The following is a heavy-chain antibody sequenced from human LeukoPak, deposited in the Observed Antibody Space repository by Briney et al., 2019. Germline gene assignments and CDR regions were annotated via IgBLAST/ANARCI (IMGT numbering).Heavy chain of an antibody. CDR2: IYVTGN. D-gene: IGHD1-26*01. CDR3: ARHIVGGIEDMDV. V-gene: IGHV4-59*08. Sequence: SETLSLTCTVSGGSIGTYYWSWVRQSPGKGLEWIGYIYVTGNRYNPYLQSRVTISVDPSRNQFFLKMSSVTAADTAVYYCARHIVGGIEDMDVWGKGTKATVSS. CDR1: GGSIGTYY. J-gene: IGHJ6*03.